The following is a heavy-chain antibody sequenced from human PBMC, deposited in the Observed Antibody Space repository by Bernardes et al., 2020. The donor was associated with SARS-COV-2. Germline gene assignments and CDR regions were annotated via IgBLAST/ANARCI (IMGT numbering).Heavy chain of an antibody. J-gene: IGHJ4*02. D-gene: IGHD3-9*01. CDR3: AIGIKPYDITGFDC. Sequence: GGSLRLSCAASGFTFSSYAMSWVRQAPGKGLEWVSAISGSGGSTYYADSVKGRFTISRDNSKNTLNLQMNSLRAKDTAVYYCAIGIKPYDITGFDCRSKRTLVGVSS. V-gene: IGHV3-23*01. CDR1: GFTFSSYA. CDR2: ISGSGGST.